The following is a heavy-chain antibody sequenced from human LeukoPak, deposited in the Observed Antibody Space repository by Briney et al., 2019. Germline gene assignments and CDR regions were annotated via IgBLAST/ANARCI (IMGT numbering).Heavy chain of an antibody. D-gene: IGHD3-10*01. Sequence: SETLSLTRTVSGGSISSSSYYWGWLRQPPGKGPERIGRIYYSGSTYYNPSLKSRVTITVDTSKIQFSLTLSSVTAADTAVYYCASPEGTVDAFDIWGQGTMVTVSS. V-gene: IGHV4-39*07. J-gene: IGHJ3*02. CDR1: GGSISSSSYY. CDR2: IYYSGST. CDR3: ASPEGTVDAFDI.